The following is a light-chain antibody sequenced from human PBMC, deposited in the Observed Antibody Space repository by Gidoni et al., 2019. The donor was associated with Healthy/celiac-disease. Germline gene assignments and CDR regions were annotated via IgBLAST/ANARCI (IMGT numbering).Light chain of an antibody. CDR2: EAS. J-gene: IGKJ2*01. CDR3: QQYDNLPPYT. V-gene: IGKV1-33*01. Sequence: DIQMTQSPSSLSASVGDRVTITCQASQDISNYLNWYQQKPGKAPKLLIYEASTLETGVPARFSGSGSGTDFTFTISSLQPEDIATYYCQQYDNLPPYTFXQXTKLXIK. CDR1: QDISNY.